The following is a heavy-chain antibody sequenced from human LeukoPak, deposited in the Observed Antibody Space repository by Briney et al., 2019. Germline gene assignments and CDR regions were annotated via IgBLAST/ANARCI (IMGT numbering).Heavy chain of an antibody. J-gene: IGHJ3*01. D-gene: IGHD7-27*01. CDR2: IGYDGATT. CDR1: GLTFSSYW. Sequence: GGSLRLSCAASGLTFSSYWMHWVRQVPGKGLVWVSRIGYDGATTTYADSVKGRFTISRDNGENTLYLQMNSLRVEDTAVYYCALLGIAGDFDVWGQGTMVTVSS. CDR3: ALLGIAGDFDV. V-gene: IGHV3-74*03.